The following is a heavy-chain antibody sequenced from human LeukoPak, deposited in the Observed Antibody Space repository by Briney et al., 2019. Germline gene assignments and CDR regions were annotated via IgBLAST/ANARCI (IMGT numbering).Heavy chain of an antibody. CDR2: IHPCDSDT. V-gene: IGHV5-51*01. CDR3: ARQSTEEMATITEPYYFDY. CDR1: GYSFTSYW. D-gene: IGHD5-24*01. Sequence: GESLKISCKGSGYSFTSYWIGWVRQMPGKGLEWMGIIHPCDSDTRYSPSFQGQVTISADKSISTAYLQWSSLKASDTAMYYCARQSTEEMATITEPYYFDYWGQGTLVTVSS. J-gene: IGHJ4*02.